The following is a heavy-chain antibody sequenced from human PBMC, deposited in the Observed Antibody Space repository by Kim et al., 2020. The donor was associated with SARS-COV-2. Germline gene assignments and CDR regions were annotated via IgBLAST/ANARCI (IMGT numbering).Heavy chain of an antibody. D-gene: IGHD3-10*01. Sequence: SVKDPFTISRDNTKSTLYLQMNSLRAEETAVYYCAKDSFPSGSGSSQFDPWGQGTLVTVSS. J-gene: IGHJ5*02. V-gene: IGHV3-23*01. CDR3: AKDSFPSGSGSSQFDP.